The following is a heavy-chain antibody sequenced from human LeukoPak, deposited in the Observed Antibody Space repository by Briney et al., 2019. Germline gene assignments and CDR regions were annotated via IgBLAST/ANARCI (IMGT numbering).Heavy chain of an antibody. V-gene: IGHV3-23*01. CDR2: ISGSGGDT. J-gene: IGHJ4*02. D-gene: IGHD5-18*01. CDR1: GFTFSTYG. Sequence: SGGSLRLSCGASGFTFSTYGMSWVRQAPGKGLEWVSAISGSGGDTYYADSVKGRFTISRDNSKNTLYLQMNSLRVDDTAFYYCARDLSGVTGYTYGRGIDYWGQGTLVTVSS. CDR3: ARDLSGVTGYTYGRGIDY.